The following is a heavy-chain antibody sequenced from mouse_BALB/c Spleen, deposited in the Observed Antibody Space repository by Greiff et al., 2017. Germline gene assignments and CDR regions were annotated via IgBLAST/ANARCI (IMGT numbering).Heavy chain of an antibody. V-gene: IGHV5-6-5*01. CDR2: ISSGGST. CDR1: GYTFSSYS. Sequence: DVKLVQSGGGLVKPGGSLKLSCAASGYTFSSYSMSWVRQTPEKSLEWVASISSGGSTYYPDSVKGRFTTSRDNARNILYLQMSRFGSEDTAMYYCASGEYAMDYWGQGTSVTVSS. J-gene: IGHJ4*01. CDR3: ASGEYAMDY.